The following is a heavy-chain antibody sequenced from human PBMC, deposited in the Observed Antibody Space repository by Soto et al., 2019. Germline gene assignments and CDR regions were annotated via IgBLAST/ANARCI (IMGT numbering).Heavy chain of an antibody. CDR3: ARQGGYSSSNYYYYYGMDV. D-gene: IGHD6-13*01. CDR2: IYPGDSDT. V-gene: IGHV5-51*01. CDR1: GYSFTSYW. J-gene: IGHJ6*02. Sequence: RGESLKISCKGSGYSFTSYWIGWVRQMPGKGLEWMGIIYPGDSDTRYSPSFQGQVTISADKSISTAYLQWSSLKASDTAMYYCARQGGYSSSNYYYYYGMDVWGQGTTVTVSS.